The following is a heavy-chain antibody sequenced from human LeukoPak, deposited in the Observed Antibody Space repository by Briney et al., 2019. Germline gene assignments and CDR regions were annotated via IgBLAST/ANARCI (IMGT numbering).Heavy chain of an antibody. CDR3: ATRSTGVAATFDS. J-gene: IGHJ4*02. Sequence: SESLSLTCTVSGGSISSYYWSWIRQPPGKGLEWIGYIYDSGNTNYNPSLKSRITISVDTSKNQISLKLSSVTAADTAVYYCATRSTGVAATFDSWGQGALVTVSS. D-gene: IGHD2-15*01. CDR1: GGSISSYY. CDR2: IYDSGNT. V-gene: IGHV4-59*01.